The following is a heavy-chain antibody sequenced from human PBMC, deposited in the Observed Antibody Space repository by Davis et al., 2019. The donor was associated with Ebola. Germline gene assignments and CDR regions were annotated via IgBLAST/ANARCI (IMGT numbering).Heavy chain of an antibody. Sequence: GESLKISCAAPGFTFSSYAMHWVRQAPGQGVGWVAVISYDGSNKYYADSVKGRFTISRDNSKNTLYLQMNSLRAEDTAVYYCAKTSSQVAGTMSYYGMDVWGQGTTVTVSS. D-gene: IGHD3-10*02. CDR1: GFTFSSYA. CDR3: AKTSSQVAGTMSYYGMDV. V-gene: IGHV3-30-3*02. J-gene: IGHJ6*02. CDR2: ISYDGSNK.